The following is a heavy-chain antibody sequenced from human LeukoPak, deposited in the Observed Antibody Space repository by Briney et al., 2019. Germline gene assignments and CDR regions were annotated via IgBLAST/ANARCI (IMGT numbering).Heavy chain of an antibody. J-gene: IGHJ6*03. CDR2: IRYDGSNK. Sequence: GGSLRLSCAASGFTFSSYGMHWVRQAPGKGLEWVAFIRYDGSNKYYADSVKGRFTISRDNSKDTLYLQMNSLRAEDTAVYYCAKVLGGYCSGGSCYEDYYYYYMDVWGKGTTVTVSS. CDR3: AKVLGGYCSGGSCYEDYYYYYMDV. CDR1: GFTFSSYG. V-gene: IGHV3-30*02. D-gene: IGHD2-15*01.